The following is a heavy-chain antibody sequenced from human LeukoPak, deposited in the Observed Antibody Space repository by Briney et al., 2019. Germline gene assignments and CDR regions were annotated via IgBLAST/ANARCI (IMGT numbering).Heavy chain of an antibody. CDR3: AKDFLRQQLVPYYFDY. Sequence: GGSLRLSCAASGFSFSSYAMSWVRQAPGTGLEWVAVISYDGSNKYYADSVKGRFTISRDNSKNTLYLQMNSLRAEDTAVYYCAKDFLRQQLVPYYFDYWGQGTLVTVSS. CDR1: GFSFSSYA. V-gene: IGHV3-30*18. D-gene: IGHD6-13*01. J-gene: IGHJ4*02. CDR2: ISYDGSNK.